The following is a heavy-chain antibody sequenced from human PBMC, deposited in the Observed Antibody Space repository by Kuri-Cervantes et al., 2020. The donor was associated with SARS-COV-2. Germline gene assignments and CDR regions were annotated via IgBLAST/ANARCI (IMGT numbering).Heavy chain of an antibody. CDR1: GFTFGSYA. D-gene: IGHD3-16*01. J-gene: IGHJ4*02. CDR2: ISSSSSAI. V-gene: IGHV3-48*01. Sequence: GGSLRLSCAASGFTFGSYAMNWVRQAPGKGLEWVSYISSSSSAIYYPDSVKGRFTMSRDNAKNSLYLQMNSLRAEDTAVYYCATAVRETFGGYWGQGTLVTVSS. CDR3: ATAVRETFGGY.